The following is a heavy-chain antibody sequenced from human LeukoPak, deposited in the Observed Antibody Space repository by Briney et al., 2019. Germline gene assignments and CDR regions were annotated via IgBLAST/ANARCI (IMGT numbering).Heavy chain of an antibody. V-gene: IGHV4-59*08. CDR2: IYYSGST. J-gene: IGHJ4*02. CDR1: DGSISSYY. Sequence: PSETLSLTCTVSDGSISSYYWSWIRQPPGKGLEWIGYIYYSGSTNYHPSLKSRVTISLDTSKNQFSLRLSSVTAADTAVYYCARHRIYYGDYDYWGQGTLVTVSS. CDR3: ARHRIYYGDYDY. D-gene: IGHD4-17*01.